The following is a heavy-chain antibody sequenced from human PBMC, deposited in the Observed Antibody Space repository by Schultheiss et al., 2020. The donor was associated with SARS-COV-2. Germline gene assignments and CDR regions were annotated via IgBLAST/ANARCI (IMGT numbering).Heavy chain of an antibody. CDR3: ARVYDSSGYYWLDP. CDR1: GGTFSSYA. Sequence: SVKVSCKASGGTFSSYAISWVRQAPGQGLEWMGRIIPILGIANYAQKFQGRVTITADKSTSTAYMELSSLRSDDTAVYYCARVYDSSGYYWLDPWGQGTLVTVSS. CDR2: IIPILGIA. D-gene: IGHD3-22*01. J-gene: IGHJ5*02. V-gene: IGHV1-69*04.